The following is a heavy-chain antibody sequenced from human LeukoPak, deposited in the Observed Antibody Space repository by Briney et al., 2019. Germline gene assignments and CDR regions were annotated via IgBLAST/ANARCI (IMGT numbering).Heavy chain of an antibody. J-gene: IGHJ4*02. V-gene: IGHV1-8*01. Sequence: ASVKVSCKASGYTFTSYDINWVRQATGQGLEWMGWMNPNSGNTGYAQKFQGRVTMTRNTSISTAYMELSSLRAEDTALYYCANLAALKGGDNWGQGTLVTVSS. CDR1: GYTFTSYD. CDR2: MNPNSGNT. CDR3: ANLAALKGGDN. D-gene: IGHD6-6*01.